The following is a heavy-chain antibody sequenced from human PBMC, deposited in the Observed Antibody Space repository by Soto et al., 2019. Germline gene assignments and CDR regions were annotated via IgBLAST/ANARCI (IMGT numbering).Heavy chain of an antibody. J-gene: IGHJ5*01. CDR3: ARGRYCLTGRCFPNWFDS. Sequence: SETLSLTCSVSGDSISNLDYFWAWIRQPPGQALEYIGYIYKSATTYYNPSFESRVAISVDTSKSQFSLNVTSVTAADTAVYFCARGRYCLTGRCFPNWFDSWGQGALVTVSA. CDR1: GDSISNLDYF. V-gene: IGHV4-30-4*01. CDR2: IYKSATT. D-gene: IGHD7-27*01.